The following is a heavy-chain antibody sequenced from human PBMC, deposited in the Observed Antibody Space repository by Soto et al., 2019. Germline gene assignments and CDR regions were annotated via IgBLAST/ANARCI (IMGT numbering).Heavy chain of an antibody. CDR3: ARGVTMVRGVIHTPYFDY. CDR1: GGSISSGGYY. J-gene: IGHJ4*02. Sequence: QVQLQESGPGLVKPSQTLSLTCTVSGGSISSGGYYWSWIRQHPRKSLEWIGYIYYSGSTYYNPSLKSRVTISVDTSKNQFSLKLSSVTAADTAVYYCARGVTMVRGVIHTPYFDYWGQGTLVTVSS. V-gene: IGHV4-31*03. D-gene: IGHD3-10*01. CDR2: IYYSGST.